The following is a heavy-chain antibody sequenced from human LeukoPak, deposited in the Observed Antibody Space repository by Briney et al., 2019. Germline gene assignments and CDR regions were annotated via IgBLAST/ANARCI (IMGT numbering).Heavy chain of an antibody. J-gene: IGHJ4*02. CDR2: IKQDGSEK. CDR1: EFTFSNYW. V-gene: IGHV3-7*01. D-gene: IGHD3-22*01. CDR3: ATPPGGRIVVVPTGY. Sequence: GGSLRLSCAVSEFTFSNYWMTWVRQAPGKGLEWVANIKQDGSEKYYVDSVKGRFTISRDNAKNSLYLQMNSLRAEDTAVYYCATPPGGRIVVVPTGYWGQGTLVTVSS.